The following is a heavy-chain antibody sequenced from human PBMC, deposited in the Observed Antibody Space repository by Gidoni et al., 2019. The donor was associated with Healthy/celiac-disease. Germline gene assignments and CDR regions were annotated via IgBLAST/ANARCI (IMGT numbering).Heavy chain of an antibody. V-gene: IGHV4-30-4*01. CDR2: IYSCGST. J-gene: IGHJ5*02. CDR3: ARDRGYYYGSGIQGNWFDP. CDR1: GGAISRGDYY. Sequence: QVQLQESGPGLVKPSQTLSLTCTVSGGAISRGDYYWSWIRQPPGKGLEWIGYIYSCGSTYYNPSLKSRVTISVDTSKNQFSLKLSSVTAADTAVYYCARDRGYYYGSGIQGNWFDPWGQGTLVTVSS. D-gene: IGHD3-10*01.